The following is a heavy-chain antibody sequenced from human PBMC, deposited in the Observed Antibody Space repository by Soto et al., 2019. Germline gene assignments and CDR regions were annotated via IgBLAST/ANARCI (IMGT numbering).Heavy chain of an antibody. J-gene: IGHJ4*01. D-gene: IGHD3-22*01. V-gene: IGHV4-39*01. Sequence: QLQLQESGPGLVKPSETLSLTCTVSGGSISSGSYYWGWIRQPPGKGLEWIGSSYYSGSTYYNPSLKSRVTISVDTSKNQFSLKLNSVTAADTAVYYCARLYYYYSRGYYYGRFDYWGHVSLLTISS. CDR3: ARLYYYYSRGYYYGRFDY. CDR1: GGSISSGSYY. CDR2: SYYSGST.